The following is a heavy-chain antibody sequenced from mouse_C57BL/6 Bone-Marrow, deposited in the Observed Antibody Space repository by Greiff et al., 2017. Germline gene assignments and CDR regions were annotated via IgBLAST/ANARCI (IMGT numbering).Heavy chain of an antibody. J-gene: IGHJ3*01. CDR3: ARRATVVATRAWFAY. CDR2: IYPRSGNT. V-gene: IGHV1-81*01. Sequence: QVQLQQSGAELARPGASVKLSCKASGYTFTSYGISWVKQRPGQGLEWIGEIYPRSGNTYYNEKFKGKATLTADKSSSTAYMELRSLTSEVSAVFFCARRATVVATRAWFAYWGQGTLVTVSA. D-gene: IGHD1-1*01. CDR1: GYTFTSYG.